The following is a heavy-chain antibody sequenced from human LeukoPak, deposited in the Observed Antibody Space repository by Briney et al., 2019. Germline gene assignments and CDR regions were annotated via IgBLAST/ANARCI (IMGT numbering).Heavy chain of an antibody. J-gene: IGHJ3*01. V-gene: IGHV3-30-3*01. CDR1: GFTFSSYA. CDR2: ISYDGSNK. D-gene: IGHD3-22*01. CDR3: ARGALRIRLIVSAPFVF. Sequence: PGRSLRLPCAASGFTFSSYAMHWVRQAPGKGLEWVAVISYDGSNKYYADSVKGRLTIPRDNSKHTLYVQMNSLRAEDTAVYYCARGALRIRLIVSAPFVFWGERTLVSV.